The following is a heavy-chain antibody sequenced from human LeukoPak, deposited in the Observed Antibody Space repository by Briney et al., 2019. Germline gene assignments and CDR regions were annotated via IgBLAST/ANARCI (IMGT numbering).Heavy chain of an antibody. CDR1: GFTFSSYS. CDR2: ISSSSSYI. Sequence: GGSLRLSCAASGFTFSSYSMNWVRQAPGKGLEWVSSISSSSSYIYYADSVKGRFTISRDNAKNSLYLQMNSLRAEDTAVYYCARDQERWLQLYDYWGQGTLVTVSS. CDR3: ARDQERWLQLYDY. J-gene: IGHJ4*02. D-gene: IGHD5-24*01. V-gene: IGHV3-21*01.